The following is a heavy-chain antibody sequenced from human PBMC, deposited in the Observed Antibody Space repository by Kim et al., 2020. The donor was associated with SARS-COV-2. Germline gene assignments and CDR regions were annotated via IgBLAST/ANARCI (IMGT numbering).Heavy chain of an antibody. CDR1: GFTFSSYD. D-gene: IGHD6-19*01. CDR3: ARGYFLSVSGWYPPGGMDV. V-gene: IGHV3-13*01. CDR2: IGTAGDT. Sequence: GGSLRLSCAASGFTFSSYDMHWVRQATGKALEWVSAIGTAGDTYYPGSVKGRFTISRENAKNSLYLQMNSLRAGDTAVYYCARGYFLSVSGWYPPGGMDVWGQGTTVTVSS. J-gene: IGHJ6*02.